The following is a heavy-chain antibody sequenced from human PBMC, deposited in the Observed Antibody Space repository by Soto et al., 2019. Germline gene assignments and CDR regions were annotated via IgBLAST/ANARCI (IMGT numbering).Heavy chain of an antibody. CDR2: IYYSGST. D-gene: IGHD6-6*01. CDR3: ARDTRKAARPGYYYYYGMDV. J-gene: IGHJ6*02. Sequence: PSETLSLTCTVSGGSISSGGYCWSWIRQHPGKGLEWIGYIYYSGSTYYNPSLKSRVTISVDTSKNQFSLKLSSVTAADTAVYYCARDTRKAARPGYYYYYGMDVWGQGTTVTVSS. CDR1: GGSISSGGYC. V-gene: IGHV4-31*03.